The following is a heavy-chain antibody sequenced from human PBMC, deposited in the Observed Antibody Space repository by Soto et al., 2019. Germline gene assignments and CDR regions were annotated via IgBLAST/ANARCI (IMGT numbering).Heavy chain of an antibody. CDR2: IYYSGST. D-gene: IGHD5-12*01. CDR1: GGSVRSGSYY. J-gene: IGHJ6*02. V-gene: IGHV4-61*01. CDR3: ARLYGGYVGYYYYGMDV. Sequence: SETLSLTCTVSGGSVRSGSYYWSWIRQPPGKGLEWIGYIYYSGSTNYNPSLKSRVTISVDTSKNQFSLKLSSVTAADTAVYYCARLYGGYVGYYYYGMDVWGQGTTVTVSS.